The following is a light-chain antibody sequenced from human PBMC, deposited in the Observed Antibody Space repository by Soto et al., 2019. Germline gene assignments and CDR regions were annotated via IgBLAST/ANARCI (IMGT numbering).Light chain of an antibody. V-gene: IGLV1-44*01. J-gene: IGLJ2*01. CDR2: SDN. Sequence: QSVLTQPPSASGTPGQRVTISCSGSSSNIGSHTVNWYQQLPGTAPKLLIYSDNQRPSGVPDRFSGSKSGTSASLAISGLQSEDEADYYCATWDDSLNVVVFGGGTQLTVL. CDR1: SSNIGSHT. CDR3: ATWDDSLNVVV.